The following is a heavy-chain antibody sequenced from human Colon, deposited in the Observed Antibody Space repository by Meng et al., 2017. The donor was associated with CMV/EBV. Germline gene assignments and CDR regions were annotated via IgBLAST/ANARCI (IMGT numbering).Heavy chain of an antibody. V-gene: IGHV3-7*01. Sequence: GESLKISCAASGFPFSSYSMSWVRQAPGKGLEWVAKTNEDGSDKYYVDSVKGRFTIFRDNAKNSVYLQMNSLRAEDTAVYYCASTGPLYGLYFCYWGQGTLVTVSS. CDR1: GFPFSSYS. J-gene: IGHJ4*02. CDR2: TNEDGSDK. D-gene: IGHD2-8*01. CDR3: ASTGPLYGLYFCY.